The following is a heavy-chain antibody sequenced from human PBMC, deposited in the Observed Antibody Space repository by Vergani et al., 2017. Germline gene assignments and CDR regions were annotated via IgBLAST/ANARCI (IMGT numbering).Heavy chain of an antibody. J-gene: IGHJ4*02. CDR3: ARRAPITMVRSLDY. D-gene: IGHD3-10*01. Sequence: EVQLVESGGGLVKPGGSLRLSCAASGFTFSSYSMNWVRQAPGKGLEWVSSISSSSSYIYYADSVKGRFTISRDNAKNSLYLQMNSLRAEDTAVYYCARRAPITMVRSLDYWGQGTLVTVSS. CDR2: ISSSSSYI. CDR1: GFTFSSYS. V-gene: IGHV3-21*01.